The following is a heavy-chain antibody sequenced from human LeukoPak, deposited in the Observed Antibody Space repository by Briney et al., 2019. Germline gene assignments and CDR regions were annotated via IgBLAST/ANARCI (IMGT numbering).Heavy chain of an antibody. CDR1: GFTFGSYW. CDR2: IKQDGVEK. Sequence: GGSLRLSCAASGFTFGSYWMSWVRQAPGKELEWVASIKQDGVEKHYVDSVKGRFSISRDNAKNSLYLHMSSLTAEDTAVYYCARGDQGGFDYWGQGTLVTVSS. CDR3: ARGDQGGFDY. J-gene: IGHJ4*02. V-gene: IGHV3-7*05. D-gene: IGHD3-16*01.